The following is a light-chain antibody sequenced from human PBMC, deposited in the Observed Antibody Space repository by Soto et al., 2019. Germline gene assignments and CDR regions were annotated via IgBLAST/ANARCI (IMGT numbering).Light chain of an antibody. CDR1: SSDIGRHNH. V-gene: IGLV2-18*02. J-gene: IGLJ3*02. Sequence: QSALTPPPSVSGSPGQSVTISCTGTSSDIGRHNHVSWYHQPPGTAPKLMIYELINRPSGVPGRFSGSKSGNTASLTISGLQAEDEADYYCSSFTSRSTWVFGGGTKVTVL. CDR3: SSFTSRSTWV. CDR2: ELI.